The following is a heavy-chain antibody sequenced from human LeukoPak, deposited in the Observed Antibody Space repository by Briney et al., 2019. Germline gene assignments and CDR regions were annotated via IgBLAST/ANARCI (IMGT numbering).Heavy chain of an antibody. Sequence: GGSLRLSCAASGFTFSSYWMHWVRQVPGKGLLWVARINTDGSATNYADSVKGRFTISRDNAKNTLYLQMNSLRAEDAAVYYCARKPFEVSSYWGQGTLVTVSS. V-gene: IGHV3-74*01. CDR2: INTDGSAT. J-gene: IGHJ4*02. CDR3: ARKPFEVSSY. CDR1: GFTFSSYW. D-gene: IGHD3-3*01.